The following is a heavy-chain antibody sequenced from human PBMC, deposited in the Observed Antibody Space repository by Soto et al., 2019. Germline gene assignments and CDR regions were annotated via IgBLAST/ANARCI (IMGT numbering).Heavy chain of an antibody. D-gene: IGHD6-19*01. CDR3: AHRPGGYMSGWDNGYFDY. V-gene: IGHV2-5*02. J-gene: IGHJ4*02. CDR1: GFSFSTSQVG. Sequence: QITLNESGPTLVKPTQTLTLTCTFSGFSFSTSQVGVGWIRQPPGKAQEWLAIIYWDDDKRYSPSLRSRLTITKDTSKNQVALTMTNMDPVDTATYFCAHRPGGYMSGWDNGYFDYWGRGALVTVSS. CDR2: IYWDDDK.